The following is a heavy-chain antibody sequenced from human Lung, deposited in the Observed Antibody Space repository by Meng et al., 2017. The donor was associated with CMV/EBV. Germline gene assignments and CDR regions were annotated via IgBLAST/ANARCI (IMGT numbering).Heavy chain of an antibody. D-gene: IGHD3-10*01. CDR3: ARDLRVRGVKGGSRYYVMDV. CDR2: INSDGSST. Sequence: GGSLRLXRAASGFTFSSYWMHWVRQAPGKGLVWVSRINSDGSSTSYADSVKGRFTISRDNAKNTLYLQMNSLRAEDTAVYYCARDLRVRGVKGGSRYYVMDVWGQGXTVTVSS. J-gene: IGHJ6*02. CDR1: GFTFSSYW. V-gene: IGHV3-74*01.